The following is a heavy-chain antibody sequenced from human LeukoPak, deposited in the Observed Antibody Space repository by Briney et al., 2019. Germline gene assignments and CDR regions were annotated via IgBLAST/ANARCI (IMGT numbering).Heavy chain of an antibody. CDR1: GGSISSYY. CDR3: ARFSLGTVAYGMDV. Sequence: TSETLSLTCTVSGGSISSYYWSWIQQPPGKGQEWIGYIYYSGSTNYNPSLKSRVTISVDTSKNQFSLKLSSVTAADTAVYFCARFSLGTVAYGMDVWGQGTTVIVSS. D-gene: IGHD3-16*01. V-gene: IGHV4-59*01. J-gene: IGHJ6*02. CDR2: IYYSGST.